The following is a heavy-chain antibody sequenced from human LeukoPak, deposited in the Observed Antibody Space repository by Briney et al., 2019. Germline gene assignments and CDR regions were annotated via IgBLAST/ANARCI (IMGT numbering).Heavy chain of an antibody. V-gene: IGHV4-39*01. Sequence: SETLSLTCTVSGGSISSGSYYWGWIRRPPEKGLEWIGSIYYSGSTYYNPSLKSRVTISLDTSKNQFSLNLTSVTAADTAAYYCARHYYSDYYFDHWGQGTLVTVSS. J-gene: IGHJ4*02. CDR1: GGSISSGSYY. CDR3: ARHYYSDYYFDH. D-gene: IGHD3-10*01. CDR2: IYYSGST.